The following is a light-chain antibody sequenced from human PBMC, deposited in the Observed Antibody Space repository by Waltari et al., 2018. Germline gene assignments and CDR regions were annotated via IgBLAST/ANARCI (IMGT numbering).Light chain of an antibody. CDR1: SSYVGGYNY. CDR2: EVS. V-gene: IGLV2-14*01. Sequence: QSALTQPAPVSGSPGQSITISCPGTSSYVGGYNYVSWYQQHPGKAPKPMISEVSNRPSGVSNRFSGSKSGNTASLTISGLQAEDEADYYCSSYTSSSTLVFGGGTKLTVL. CDR3: SSYTSSSTLV. J-gene: IGLJ2*01.